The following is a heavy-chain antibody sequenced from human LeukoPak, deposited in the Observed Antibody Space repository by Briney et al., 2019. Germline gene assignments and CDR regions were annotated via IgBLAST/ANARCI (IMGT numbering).Heavy chain of an antibody. D-gene: IGHD3-3*01. Sequence: ASVKVSCKASGYTFTSYGISWVRQAPGQGLEWMGWISAYNGNTNYAQKLQGRVTMTTDTSTSTAYMELRSLRSDDTAVYYCARDQARDYDFWSGWGYYYYYMGVWGKGTTVTVSS. CDR2: ISAYNGNT. J-gene: IGHJ6*03. CDR1: GYTFTSYG. CDR3: ARDQARDYDFWSGWGYYYYYMGV. V-gene: IGHV1-18*01.